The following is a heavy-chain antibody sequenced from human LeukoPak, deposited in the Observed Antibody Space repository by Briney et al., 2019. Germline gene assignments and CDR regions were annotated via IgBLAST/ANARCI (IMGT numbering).Heavy chain of an antibody. Sequence: GRSLRLSCAASGFTFSSYAMHWVRQAPGKGLEWVAVISNDGSNKYYADSVKGRFTISRDNSKNTLYLQMNSLRAEDTAVYYCARGVAVAGIARRLFDYWGQGTLVTVSP. CDR2: ISNDGSNK. J-gene: IGHJ4*02. V-gene: IGHV3-30*04. D-gene: IGHD6-19*01. CDR3: ARGVAVAGIARRLFDY. CDR1: GFTFSSYA.